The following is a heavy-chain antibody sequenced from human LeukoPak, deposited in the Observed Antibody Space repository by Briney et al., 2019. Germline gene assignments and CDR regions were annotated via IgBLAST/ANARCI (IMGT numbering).Heavy chain of an antibody. J-gene: IGHJ6*03. Sequence: GGSLTLSCAASGFTFSNYAMSWVRQAPGKGLEWVSAISGSGTTTFYADSLKGRFATSIDNSKNTLYLQMSSLRAEDRAIYFCAKAVRMTSHYYYDMDVWGKGTTVTVSS. V-gene: IGHV3-23*01. CDR3: AKAVRMTSHYYYDMDV. CDR1: GFTFSNYA. D-gene: IGHD1-1*01. CDR2: ISGSGTTT.